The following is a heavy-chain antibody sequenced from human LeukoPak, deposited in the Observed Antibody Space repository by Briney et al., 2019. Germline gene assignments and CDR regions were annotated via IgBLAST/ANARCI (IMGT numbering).Heavy chain of an antibody. V-gene: IGHV4-34*01. D-gene: IGHD3-3*01. J-gene: IGHJ6*02. CDR3: ARHTVFGVVRPSYYYYGMDV. CDR1: GGSFSGYY. Sequence: PSETLSLTCAVYGGSFSGYYWSWIRQPPGKGLEWIGEINHSGSTNYNPSLKSRVTISVDTSKNQFSLKLSSVTAADTAVYYCARHTVFGVVRPSYYYYGMDVWGQGTTVTVSS. CDR2: INHSGST.